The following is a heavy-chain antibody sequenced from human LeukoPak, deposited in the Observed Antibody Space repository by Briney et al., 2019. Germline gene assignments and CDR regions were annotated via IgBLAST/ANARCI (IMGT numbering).Heavy chain of an antibody. V-gene: IGHV3-48*01. Sequence: GGSLRLSCAASGFTFSSHGMIWVRQAPGKGLEWISYISPSGSNTHNADSVKGRFTISRDNAKNSLYLQMDSLRAEDTAVYYCARGRQYQANWFDPWGQGTLVTVSS. CDR2: ISPSGSNT. D-gene: IGHD2-2*01. J-gene: IGHJ5*02. CDR1: GFTFSSHG. CDR3: ARGRQYQANWFDP.